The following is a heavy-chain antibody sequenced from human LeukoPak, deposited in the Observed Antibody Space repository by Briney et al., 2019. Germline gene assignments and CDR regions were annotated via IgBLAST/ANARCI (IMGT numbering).Heavy chain of an antibody. CDR1: RFTFSSYG. CDR3: AKDRCSNGVGCYYYYMDV. J-gene: IGHJ6*03. Sequence: GGSLRLSCAASRFTFSSYGMHWVRQAPGKGLEWVAYIQYDGSNEQYADSVKGRFSISRDSSKNILYLQMNSLRAEDTAVYYCAKDRCSNGVGCYYYYMDVWGKGTMVTNSS. D-gene: IGHD2-8*01. CDR2: IQYDGSNE. V-gene: IGHV3-30*02.